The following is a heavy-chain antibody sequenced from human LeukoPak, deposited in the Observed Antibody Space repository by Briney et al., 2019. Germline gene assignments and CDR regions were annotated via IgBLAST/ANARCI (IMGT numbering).Heavy chain of an antibody. CDR1: GGSISSYY. J-gene: IGHJ2*01. V-gene: IGHV4-59*08. D-gene: IGHD2-15*01. CDR3: ATRLGYCSGGSCYGRYWYFDL. Sequence: SETLSLTCTVSGGSISSYYWSWIRQPPGKGLEWIGYIYYSGSTNYNPSLKSRVTISVDTSKNQFSLKLSSVTAADTAMYYCATRLGYCSGGSCYGRYWYFDLWGRGTLVTVSS. CDR2: IYYSGST.